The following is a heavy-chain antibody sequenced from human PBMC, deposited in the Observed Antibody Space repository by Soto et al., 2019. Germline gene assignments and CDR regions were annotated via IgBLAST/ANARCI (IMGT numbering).Heavy chain of an antibody. CDR1: GGTFSSYT. V-gene: IGHV1-69*08. D-gene: IGHD3-10*01. J-gene: IGHJ6*01. CDR3: ARDPQVLGFGELLPPYYYGMDG. Sequence: QVQLVQSGAEVKKPGSSVKVSCKASGGTFSSYTISWVRQAPGQGLEWMGRIIPILGIANYAQKFQGRVTITADKSTSTAYMELSSLRSEDTAVYYCARDPQVLGFGELLPPYYYGMDGWGQGTTVTVSS. CDR2: IIPILGIA.